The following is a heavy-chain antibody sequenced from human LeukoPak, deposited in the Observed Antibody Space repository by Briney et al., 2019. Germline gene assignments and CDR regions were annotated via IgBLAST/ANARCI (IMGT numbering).Heavy chain of an antibody. CDR2: ISVGGGDT. V-gene: IGHV3-23*01. CDR1: GFIFSSYV. D-gene: IGHD2-21*01. CDR3: AKLNLGEMAYFDS. J-gene: IGHJ4*02. Sequence: GGSLRLSCEASGFIFSSYVMGWVRQAPGKELERVSSISVGGGDTFTADSVKGRFTITRENSKNTLYLQMMGLRVEDTAIYYCAKLNLGEMAYFDSWGQGIPVTVSS.